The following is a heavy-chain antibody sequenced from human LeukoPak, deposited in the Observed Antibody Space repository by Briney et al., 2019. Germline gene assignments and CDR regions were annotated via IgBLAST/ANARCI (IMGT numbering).Heavy chain of an antibody. Sequence: GGSLRPSCAASGFTFSDYWMHWVRQAPGKGLVWFSRINSDGTSISYADSVKGRFTFSRDNAKNTLYLQMNSLTAEDTAVYYCARDRWNFDYWGQGTLVTVSS. CDR2: INSDGTSI. CDR1: GFTFSDYW. V-gene: IGHV3-74*01. J-gene: IGHJ4*02. CDR3: ARDRWNFDY. D-gene: IGHD4-23*01.